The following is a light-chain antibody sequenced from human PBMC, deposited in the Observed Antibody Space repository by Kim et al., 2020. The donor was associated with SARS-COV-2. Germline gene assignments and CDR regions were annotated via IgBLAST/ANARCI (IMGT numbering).Light chain of an antibody. CDR1: QSITTW. Sequence: ASLGDRVTITCRSSQSITTWLAWYQQKPGKAPKVLIFDASNMKSGFPSRFSGSGSGTEFTLTISSLQPDDFATYFCQQYSSYSPTFGGGTKVDIK. V-gene: IGKV1-5*01. J-gene: IGKJ4*01. CDR2: DAS. CDR3: QQYSSYSPT.